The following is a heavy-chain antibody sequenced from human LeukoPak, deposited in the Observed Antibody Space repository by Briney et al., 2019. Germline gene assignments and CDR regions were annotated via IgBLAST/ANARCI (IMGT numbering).Heavy chain of an antibody. Sequence: SVKVSCKASGGTFSSYAISWVRQAPGQGLEWMGGIIPIFGTANYAQKFQGRVTITTDESTSTAYMELSSLRSEDTAVYYCATSYDSSGYYPAPWDQGTLVTVSS. CDR1: GGTFSSYA. D-gene: IGHD3-22*01. V-gene: IGHV1-69*05. CDR2: IIPIFGTA. J-gene: IGHJ5*02. CDR3: ATSYDSSGYYPAP.